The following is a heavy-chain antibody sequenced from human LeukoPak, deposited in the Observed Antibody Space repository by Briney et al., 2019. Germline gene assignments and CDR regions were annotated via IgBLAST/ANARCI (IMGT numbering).Heavy chain of an antibody. J-gene: IGHJ5*02. CDR2: INPNSGGT. Sequence: ASVKVSCKASGYTFTGYYMHWVRQAPGQGLEWMGWINPNSGGTNYAQKFQGRVTMTRDTSIGTAYMELSRLRSDDTAVYYCARWPSIAGWFDPWGQGTLVTVSS. CDR3: ARWPSIAGWFDP. CDR1: GYTFTGYY. V-gene: IGHV1-2*02. D-gene: IGHD6-6*01.